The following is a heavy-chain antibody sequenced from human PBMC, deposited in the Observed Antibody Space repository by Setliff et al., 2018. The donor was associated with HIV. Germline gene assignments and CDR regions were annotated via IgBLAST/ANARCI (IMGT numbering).Heavy chain of an antibody. CDR3: AKEQEIGSYLDP. CDR2: IIPILGIP. CDR1: GGAFISHT. Sequence: SVKVSCKASGGAFISHTFTWVRQAPGQGLEWMGRIIPILGIPNYAQNFQGRLTISADKSTRTAYLELSNLRSDDSAVYFCAKEQEIGSYLDPWGQGTLVTVSS. J-gene: IGHJ5*02. D-gene: IGHD2-2*02. V-gene: IGHV1-69*04.